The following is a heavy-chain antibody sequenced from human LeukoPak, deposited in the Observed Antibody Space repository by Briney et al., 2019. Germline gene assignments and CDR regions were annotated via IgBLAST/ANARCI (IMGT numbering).Heavy chain of an antibody. V-gene: IGHV1-18*01. CDR1: GYTFTSYG. CDR2: INPSSGAT. D-gene: IGHD3-9*01. Sequence: ASVKVSCKASGYTFTSYGISWVRQAPGQGLEWMGIINPSSGATNYAQKFQGRVTMTTDTSTSTAYMELRSLRSDDTAVYYCARAAPYHDILTGYYTFDYWGQGTLVTVSS. J-gene: IGHJ4*02. CDR3: ARAAPYHDILTGYYTFDY.